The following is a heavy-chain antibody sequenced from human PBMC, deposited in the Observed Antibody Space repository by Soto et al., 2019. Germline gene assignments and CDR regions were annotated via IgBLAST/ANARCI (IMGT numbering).Heavy chain of an antibody. V-gene: IGHV3-21*01. J-gene: IGHJ6*02. D-gene: IGHD2-21*02. Sequence: GGSLRLSCAASGFTFSIYSIHWVRHAPGKGLEWVSSIGTRSDVYYADSVKGRFTISRDNAKNSMALQMNSLRAEDTGVYYCAREETAWPLAYGLDVWGQGTTVTVSS. CDR3: AREETAWPLAYGLDV. CDR2: IGTRSDV. CDR1: GFTFSIYS.